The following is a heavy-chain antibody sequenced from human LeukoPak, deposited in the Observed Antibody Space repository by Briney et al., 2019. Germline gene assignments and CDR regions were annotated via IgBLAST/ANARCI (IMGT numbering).Heavy chain of an antibody. V-gene: IGHV4-4*02. Sequence: PSWTVPVTFVFCGGFLSRSNWWSWVRPASGEGLEWIVGYYQRGSTNYNPSLKSRVNISVDKSKNQFSLKLSSVTAADTAVYYCARGVVVVAATQKRPNWFDPWGQGTLVTVSS. CDR1: GGFLSRSNW. D-gene: IGHD2-15*01. J-gene: IGHJ5*02. CDR3: ARGVVVVAATQKRPNWFDP. CDR2: YYQRGST.